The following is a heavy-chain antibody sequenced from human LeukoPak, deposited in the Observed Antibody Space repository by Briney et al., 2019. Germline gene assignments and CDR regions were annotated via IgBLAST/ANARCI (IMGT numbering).Heavy chain of an antibody. CDR2: ISFDGSYE. CDR1: GFTFSTYG. Sequence: PGRSLRLSCAASGFTFSTYGMHWVRQAPGKGLEWVAVISFDGSYEYYADSVKGRFNISRDTSKNTLYLQMNSLTVEDTAVYYCAKDRGGSYRGAFDYWGQGTLVTVSS. CDR3: AKDRGGSYRGAFDY. D-gene: IGHD1-26*01. J-gene: IGHJ4*02. V-gene: IGHV3-30*18.